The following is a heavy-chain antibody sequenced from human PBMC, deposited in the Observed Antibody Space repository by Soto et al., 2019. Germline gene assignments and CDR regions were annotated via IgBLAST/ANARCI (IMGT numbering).Heavy chain of an antibody. CDR3: ASSVTIFGVVSDTHFDL. V-gene: IGHV1-3*01. CDR2: INAGNGET. D-gene: IGHD3-3*01. J-gene: IGHJ2*01. CDR1: GYTFTEYA. Sequence: QVELVQSGTEVKKPGASVKLPCKASGYTFTEYAIHWLRQAPGHRLEWMGWINAGNGETKYSQKFQGRVTITRNTAANTAYMGLTNLTSEDTALDFCASSVTIFGVVSDTHFDLWGRGSLVSVSS.